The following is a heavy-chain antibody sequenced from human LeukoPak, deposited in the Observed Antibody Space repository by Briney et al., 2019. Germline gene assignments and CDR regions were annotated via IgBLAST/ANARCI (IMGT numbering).Heavy chain of an antibody. J-gene: IGHJ4*02. D-gene: IGHD2-2*01. Sequence: ASVKVSCKASGYTFTSYDINWVRPATGQGLEWMGWMNPNSGNTGYAQKFQGRVTMTRNTSISTAYMELSSLRSEDTAVYYCARGGRGAVVPADWGQGTLVTASS. CDR1: GYTFTSYD. CDR3: ARGGRGAVVPAD. V-gene: IGHV1-8*01. CDR2: MNPNSGNT.